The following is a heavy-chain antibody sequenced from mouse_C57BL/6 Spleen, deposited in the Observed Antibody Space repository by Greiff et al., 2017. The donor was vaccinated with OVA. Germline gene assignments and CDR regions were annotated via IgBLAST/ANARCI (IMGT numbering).Heavy chain of an antibody. V-gene: IGHV1-26*01. Sequence: EVQLQQSGPELVKPGASVKISCKASGYTFTDYYMNWVKQSHGKSLEWIGDINPNNGGTSYNQKFKGKATLTVDKSSSTAYMELRSLTSEDSAVXYCARSDYYAMDYWGQGTSVTVSS. J-gene: IGHJ4*01. CDR2: INPNNGGT. CDR1: GYTFTDYY. CDR3: ARSDYYAMDY.